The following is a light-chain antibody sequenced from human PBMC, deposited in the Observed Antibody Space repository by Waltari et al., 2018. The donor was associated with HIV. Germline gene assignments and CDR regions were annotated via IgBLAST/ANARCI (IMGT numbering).Light chain of an antibody. J-gene: IGLJ3*02. V-gene: IGLV3-1*01. CDR2: QDN. Sequence: SYEVTQPPSVAVSPGQTASIPCSGYELGDKYTCWYHQKPGQSPLLVIYQDNKRPSGIPERFSGSSSGHTATLTISGTLPMDEADYYCQAWGSSTSGVFGTGTKLTVL. CDR3: QAWGSSTSGV. CDR1: ELGDKY.